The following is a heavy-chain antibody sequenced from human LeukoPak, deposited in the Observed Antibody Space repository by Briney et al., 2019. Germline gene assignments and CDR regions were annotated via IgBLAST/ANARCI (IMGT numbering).Heavy chain of an antibody. J-gene: IGHJ6*03. CDR1: GYSISSGYY. Sequence: SETLSLTCTVSGYSISSGYYWGWIRPPPGKGLEWIGSIYHSGTTYYNPSLKSRVTISVDTSKNQFSLRLSSVTAADTAVYYCARIGPADISMDVWGKGTTVTVSS. CDR2: IYHSGTT. D-gene: IGHD2-2*01. CDR3: ARIGPADISMDV. V-gene: IGHV4-38-2*02.